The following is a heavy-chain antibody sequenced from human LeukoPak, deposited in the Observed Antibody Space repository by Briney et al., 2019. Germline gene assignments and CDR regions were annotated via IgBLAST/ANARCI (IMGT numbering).Heavy chain of an antibody. CDR3: ARGAWYKSAYTALHYFDY. Sequence: ASVTVSCKASGYTFTNYDINWVRQATGQGLEWMGWMNPNNGNAGYAQKFQDKVTMTRDTSISTAYMELSSLRSEDTAIYYCARGAWYKSAYTALHYFDYWGQGTLVTVSS. V-gene: IGHV1-8*01. CDR1: GYTFTNYD. D-gene: IGHD1-14*01. CDR2: MNPNNGNA. J-gene: IGHJ4*02.